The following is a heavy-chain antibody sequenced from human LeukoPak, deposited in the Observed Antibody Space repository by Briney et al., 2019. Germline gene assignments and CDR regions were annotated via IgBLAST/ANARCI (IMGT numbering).Heavy chain of an antibody. CDR1: GYTFTGYY. Sequence: GAPVKVSCKASGYTFTGYYMHWVRQAPGQGLEWMGWINPNSGGTNYAQKFQGWVTMTRDMSISTAYMELSRLRSDDTAVYYCARGEGVLGYCSSTSCLDAFDIWGQGTMVTVSS. D-gene: IGHD2-2*01. V-gene: IGHV1-2*04. CDR3: ARGEGVLGYCSSTSCLDAFDI. CDR2: INPNSGGT. J-gene: IGHJ3*02.